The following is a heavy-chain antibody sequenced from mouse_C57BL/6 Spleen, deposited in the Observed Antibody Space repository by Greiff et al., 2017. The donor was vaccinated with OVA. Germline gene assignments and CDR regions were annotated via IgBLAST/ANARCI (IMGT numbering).Heavy chain of an antibody. D-gene: IGHD2-12*01. J-gene: IGHJ4*01. Sequence: QVQLQQPGAELVMPGASVKLSCKASGYTFTSYWMHWVKQRPGQGLEWIGEIDPSDSYTNYNQKFKGKSTLTVDKSSSTAYMQLSSLTSEDSAVYYGERSRDYRDAMDYWGQGTSVTVSS. CDR1: GYTFTSYW. V-gene: IGHV1-69*01. CDR2: IDPSDSYT. CDR3: ERSRDYRDAMDY.